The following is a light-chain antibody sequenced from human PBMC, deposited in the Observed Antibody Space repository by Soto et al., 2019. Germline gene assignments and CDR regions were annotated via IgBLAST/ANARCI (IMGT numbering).Light chain of an antibody. CDR1: SSNIGINV. CDR3: AAWDDSLNGYA. Sequence: QSVLTQPPSAXXXPGQRVTISCSGSSSNIGINVLSWYQQLPGAAPKLLIYSNDQRPSGVPDRFSGSKSGTSASLAISGLQSEDEADYYCAAWDDSLNGYAFGPGTKLTVL. CDR2: SND. J-gene: IGLJ1*01. V-gene: IGLV1-44*01.